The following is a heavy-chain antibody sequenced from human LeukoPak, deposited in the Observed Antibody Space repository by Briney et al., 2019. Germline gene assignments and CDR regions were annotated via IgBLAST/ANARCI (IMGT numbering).Heavy chain of an antibody. J-gene: IGHJ4*02. CDR3: ARGALLFDY. Sequence: SETLSLTCTVSGGSIGSYYWSWIRQPPGKGLEWIGYIYYSGSTNYNPSLKSRVTISVDTSKNQFSLKLSSVTAADTAVYYCARGALLFDYWGQGTLVTVSS. V-gene: IGHV4-59*01. CDR1: GGSIGSYY. CDR2: IYYSGST.